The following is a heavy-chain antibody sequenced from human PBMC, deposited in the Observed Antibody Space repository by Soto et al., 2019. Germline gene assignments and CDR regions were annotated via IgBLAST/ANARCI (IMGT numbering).Heavy chain of an antibody. D-gene: IGHD6-13*01. CDR2: ITSSGGNA. V-gene: IGHV3-11*01. CDR1: GFSFKDYY. Sequence: GGSLRLSCAASGFSFKDYYMTWMRQTPEKGLEWISTITSSGGNAYYAASVKGRVTISRDNAHNSLYLQMSGLRAEDTALYYCARSGYSSWYGRHFDYLGQGTLVTVSS. J-gene: IGHJ4*02. CDR3: ARSGYSSWYGRHFDY.